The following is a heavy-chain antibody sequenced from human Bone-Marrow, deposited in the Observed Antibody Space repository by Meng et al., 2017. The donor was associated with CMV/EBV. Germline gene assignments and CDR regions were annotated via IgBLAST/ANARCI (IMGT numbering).Heavy chain of an antibody. CDR3: AKVGGEGRRYHYYGMDV. V-gene: IGHV3-30*02. CDR1: GFTFSDFG. D-gene: IGHD3-16*01. CDR2: IHCDASNQ. J-gene: IGHJ6*02. Sequence: GGSLSLSCAASGFTFSDFGMHWVRPAPGKGLEWVSFIHCDASNQSYANSVKGRFTITRDNSKNTLYLQMDSLRAEDTAVYYCAKVGGEGRRYHYYGMDVWGQGTTVTVSS.